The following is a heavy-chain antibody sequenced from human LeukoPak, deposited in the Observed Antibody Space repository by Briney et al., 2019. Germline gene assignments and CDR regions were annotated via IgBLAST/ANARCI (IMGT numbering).Heavy chain of an antibody. CDR1: GGSISSSSYY. CDR2: IYYSGST. D-gene: IGHD3-10*01. CDR3: ARVPSDYYGIRFDP. V-gene: IGHV4-39*07. Sequence: SETLSLTCTVSGGSISSSSYYWGWIRQPPGKGLEWIGSIYYSGSTYYNPSLKGRVTISVDTSKNQFSLKLSSVTAADTAVYYCARVPSDYYGIRFDPWGQGTLVTVSS. J-gene: IGHJ5*02.